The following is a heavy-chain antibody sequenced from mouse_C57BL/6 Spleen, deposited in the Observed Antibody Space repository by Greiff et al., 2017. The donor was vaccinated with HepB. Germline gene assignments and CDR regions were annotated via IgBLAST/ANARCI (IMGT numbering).Heavy chain of an antibody. CDR2: INPNNGGT. D-gene: IGHD1-1*01. J-gene: IGHJ2*01. Sequence: VQLQQSGPELVKPGASVKISCKASGYTFTDYYMNWVKQSHGKSLEWIGDINPNNGGTSYNQKFKGKATLTVDKSSSTAYMELRSLTSEDSAVYYCARATTVVVPLDYWGQGTTLTVSS. CDR3: ARATTVVVPLDY. V-gene: IGHV1-26*01. CDR1: GYTFTDYY.